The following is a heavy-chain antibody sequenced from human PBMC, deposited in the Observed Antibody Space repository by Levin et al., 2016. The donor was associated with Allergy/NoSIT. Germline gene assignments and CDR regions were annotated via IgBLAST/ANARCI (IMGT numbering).Heavy chain of an antibody. J-gene: IGHJ4*02. Sequence: GESLKISCAASGFTFSSYWMHWVRQVPGKGLVWVARIDTTGTTTHYADSVKGRFTISRDNSKNTLYLQINSLRAEDTAIYYCAKNTGSYRCFDYWGQGTLVTVSS. CDR1: GFTFSSYW. D-gene: IGHD1-26*01. CDR2: IDTTGTTT. CDR3: AKNTGSYRCFDY. V-gene: IGHV3-74*01.